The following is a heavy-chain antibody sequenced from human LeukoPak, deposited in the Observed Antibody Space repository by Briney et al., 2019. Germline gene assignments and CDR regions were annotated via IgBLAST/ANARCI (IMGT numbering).Heavy chain of an antibody. D-gene: IGHD2-8*01. CDR2: INPNSGGT. Sequence: ASLKVSCRASGYTFTGPYIHCMRQAPEQGLEWMGWINPNSGGTKYAQKFQGRVTVTRDTSTSTVYMELSGLRADDTAAYYCARVEYCTKGVCINFXLWGXGTXVT. CDR3: ARVEYCTKGVCINFXL. J-gene: IGHJ4*01. CDR1: GYTFTGPY. V-gene: IGHV1-2*02.